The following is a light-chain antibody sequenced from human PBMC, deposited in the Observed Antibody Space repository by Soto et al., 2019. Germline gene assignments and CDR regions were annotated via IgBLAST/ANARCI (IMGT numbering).Light chain of an antibody. CDR3: AAWDDSLNGVV. V-gene: IGLV1-51*01. CDR2: HND. Sequence: QSVLTQPPSVSAAPGQKVTISCSGSSFNIGNNYVSWFQQLPGAAPKLLIYHNDKRPSGIPDRFSGSKSGTSASLAISGLQSEDEADYYCAAWDDSLNGVVFGGGTKLTVL. CDR1: SFNIGNNY. J-gene: IGLJ2*01.